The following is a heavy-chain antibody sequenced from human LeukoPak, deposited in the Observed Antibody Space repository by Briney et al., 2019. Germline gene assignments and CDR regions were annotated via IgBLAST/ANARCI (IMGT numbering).Heavy chain of an antibody. CDR2: INHSGST. CDR3: ARGSLGLSLYSY. Sequence: PSETLSLTCAVYGGSFSGYYWSWIRQPPGKGLEWIGEINHSGSTNYNPSLKSRVTVSVDTSKNQFSLKLSSVTAADTAVYYCARGSLGLSLYSYWGQGTLVTVSS. V-gene: IGHV4-34*01. J-gene: IGHJ4*02. CDR1: GGSFSGYY. D-gene: IGHD2-21*01.